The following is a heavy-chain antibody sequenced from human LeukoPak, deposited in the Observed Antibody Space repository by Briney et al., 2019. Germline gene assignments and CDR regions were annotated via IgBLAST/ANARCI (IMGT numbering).Heavy chain of an antibody. D-gene: IGHD6-25*01. CDR3: ARAGGIPASFDY. V-gene: IGHV4-39*07. Sequence: SETLSLTCTVSGGSISSSSYYWGWIRQPPGKGLEWIGSIYYSGSTYYNPSLKSRVTISVDTSKNQFSLKLSSVTAADTAVYYCARAGGIPASFDYWGQGTLVTVSS. CDR2: IYYSGST. J-gene: IGHJ4*02. CDR1: GGSISSSSYY.